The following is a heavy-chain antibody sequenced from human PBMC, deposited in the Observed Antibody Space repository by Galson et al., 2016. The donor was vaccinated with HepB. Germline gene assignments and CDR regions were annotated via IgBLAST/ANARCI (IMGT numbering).Heavy chain of an antibody. CDR2: IYPGDSET. D-gene: IGHD6-13*01. J-gene: IGHJ6*02. CDR3: ARISDSSTWPRGYFYYPMDV. Sequence: QSGAEVKTPGESVKISCKASGYSFTTYWLGWVRQMPGKGLESMGIIYPGDSETRYSPSFQGQVTMSADKSISTAYLQWSSLKASDTAIYYCARISDSSTWPRGYFYYPMDVWGQGTTVTVSS. CDR1: GYSFTTYW. V-gene: IGHV5-51*01.